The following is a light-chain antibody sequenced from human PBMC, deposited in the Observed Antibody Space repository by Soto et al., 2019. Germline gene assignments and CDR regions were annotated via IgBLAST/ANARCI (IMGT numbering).Light chain of an antibody. CDR3: VSYIESTVTHWV. CDR2: EVS. V-gene: IGLV2-14*01. CDR1: YSDVGGYNR. Sequence: QSALTQPASVSGSPGQSIPISCTGTYSDVGGYNRVSWYQHHPGKAPKMLIFEVSTRPSGISDRFSGSKSGDTASLTISGLQAEDEADYYCVSYIESTVTHWVFGGGTKVTGL. J-gene: IGLJ3*02.